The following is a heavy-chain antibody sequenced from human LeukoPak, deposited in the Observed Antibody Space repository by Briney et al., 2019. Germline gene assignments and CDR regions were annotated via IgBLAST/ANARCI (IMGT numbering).Heavy chain of an antibody. J-gene: IGHJ5*02. CDR3: ARSVWDRGVNWLDP. CDR1: TGTSSSYY. D-gene: IGHD3-10*01. V-gene: IGHV4-4*07. Sequence: SETLSCTGTGSTGTSSSYYWGWHGQPPGKGLEGLGHIYSSGSTNYNPSLQSRITISVNTSKNDFSLMRSPVTDADAAFYYGARSVWDRGVNWLDPWGQGTLVTVSP. CDR2: IYSSGST.